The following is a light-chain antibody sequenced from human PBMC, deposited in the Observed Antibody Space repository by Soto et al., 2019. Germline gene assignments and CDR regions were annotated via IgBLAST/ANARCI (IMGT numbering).Light chain of an antibody. CDR3: HQVNDWPRGT. V-gene: IGKV3-15*01. CDR2: GAS. CDR1: QSISSY. Sequence: EIVLTQSPGTLSLSPGERATLSCRASQSISSYLAWYQQKPGQAPRLLIYGASTRATDIPARFSGGGSGTEFTLTINSLQSEDVAVYYCHQVNDWPRGTFGQGTKVEVK. J-gene: IGKJ1*01.